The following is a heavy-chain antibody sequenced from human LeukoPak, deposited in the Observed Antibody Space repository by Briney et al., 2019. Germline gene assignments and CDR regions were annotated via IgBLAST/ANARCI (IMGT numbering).Heavy chain of an antibody. J-gene: IGHJ4*02. CDR1: GGSISSGGYY. CDR3: ARVSIRSSTSCCPLDY. CDR2: IYHSGST. Sequence: PSQTLSLTCTVSGGSISSGGYYWSWIRQPPGKGLEWIGYIYHSGSTYYNASLKSRVTISVDRSKNQFSLKLSSVTAADTAVYYCARVSIRSSTSCCPLDYWGQGTLVTVSP. V-gene: IGHV4-30-2*01. D-gene: IGHD2-2*01.